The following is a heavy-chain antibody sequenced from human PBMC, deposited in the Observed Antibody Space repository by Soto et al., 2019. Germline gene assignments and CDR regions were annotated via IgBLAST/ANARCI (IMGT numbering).Heavy chain of an antibody. CDR1: GFSISQYY. V-gene: IGHV4-59*01. CDR2: ISYTGAT. CDR3: AKEHWGSFDF. D-gene: IGHD3-10*01. Sequence: LSLTCTVSGFSISQYYWNWIRQSPERGLEWIGYISYTGATMYNPSLKSRVTISRDTSKNQFSLKLSSVAAADTAVYFCAKEHWGSFDFWGQGALVTVSS. J-gene: IGHJ4*02.